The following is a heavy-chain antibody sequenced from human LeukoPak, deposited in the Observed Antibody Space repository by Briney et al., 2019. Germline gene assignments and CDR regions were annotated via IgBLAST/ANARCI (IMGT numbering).Heavy chain of an antibody. D-gene: IGHD6-13*01. CDR1: GFTFSSYG. V-gene: IGHV3-33*06. CDR3: AKDGGGYSSSWRFDY. CDR2: IWYDGSNK. Sequence: GGSLRLSCAASGFTFSSYGMHWVRQAPGKGLEWVAVIWYDGSNKYYADSVKGRFIISRDNSKNTLYLQMNSLRAEDTAVYYCAKDGGGYSSSWRFDYWGQGTLVTVSS. J-gene: IGHJ4*02.